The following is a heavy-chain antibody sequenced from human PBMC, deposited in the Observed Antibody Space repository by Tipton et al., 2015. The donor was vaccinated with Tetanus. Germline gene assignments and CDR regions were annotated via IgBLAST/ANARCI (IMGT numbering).Heavy chain of an antibody. D-gene: IGHD1-26*01. V-gene: IGHV3-7*01. CDR3: ARDPERGALNY. CDR1: GFSFSTSW. J-gene: IGHJ4*02. CDR2: IKDDGSET. Sequence: GSLRLSCAASGFSFSTSWMSWLRQAPGKGLEWVANIKDDGSETYYVDPVKGRFTISRDNARNSLYLQINSLRVDDTADYYCARDPERGALNYWGQGPRVTVSS.